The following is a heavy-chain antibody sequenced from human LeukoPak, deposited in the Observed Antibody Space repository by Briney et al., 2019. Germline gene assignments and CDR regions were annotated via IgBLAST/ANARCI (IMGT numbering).Heavy chain of an antibody. CDR1: GYTFTDYY. CDR3: ARVYYDSSVFNWFDP. J-gene: IGHJ5*02. V-gene: IGHV1-2*02. Sequence: ASVKVSCKASGYTFTDYYMHWVRQAPGQGLEWMGWINPNSGGTNYAQKFQGRVTMTTDTSTSTAYMELRSLRSDDTAVYYCARVYYDSSVFNWFDPWGQGTLVTVSS. CDR2: INPNSGGT. D-gene: IGHD3-22*01.